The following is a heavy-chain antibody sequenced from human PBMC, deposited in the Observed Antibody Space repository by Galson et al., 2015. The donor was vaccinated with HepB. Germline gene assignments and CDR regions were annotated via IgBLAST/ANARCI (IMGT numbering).Heavy chain of an antibody. CDR3: ARDGYYGSKIALDI. V-gene: IGHV3-30*04. J-gene: IGHJ3*02. CDR2: ISYHGLNK. CDR1: GITFDTYA. Sequence: SLRLSCAASGITFDTYALHWVRQAPGKGLQWVAVISYHGLNKFYADSVKGRFSISRDNSKNTLYLQMNSLRTEDSGLYYCARDGYYGSKIALDIWGQGTMVTVSS. D-gene: IGHD3-10*01.